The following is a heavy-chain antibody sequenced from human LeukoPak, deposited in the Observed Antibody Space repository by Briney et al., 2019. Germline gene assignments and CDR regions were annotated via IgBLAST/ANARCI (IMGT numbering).Heavy chain of an antibody. CDR2: INHSRST. J-gene: IGHJ4*02. D-gene: IGHD2-2*01. CDR1: GGSFTGYY. V-gene: IGHV4-34*01. Sequence: KPSETLSLTSAVYGGSFTGYYWSWIRPPPGQGLEWGGEINHSRSTNYNPSLKSLGTTAVDTSKTQFSLKLSSVTAEDTAVYYCARGHQSGSTTSWYARWDYWGQGTLVTVSS. CDR3: ARGHQSGSTTSWYARWDY.